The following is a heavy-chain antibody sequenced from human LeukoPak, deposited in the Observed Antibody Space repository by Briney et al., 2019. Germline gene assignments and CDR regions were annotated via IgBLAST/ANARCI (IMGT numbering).Heavy chain of an antibody. Sequence: GASVTVSCKASGGTFSSYAISWVRQAPGQGLEWMGGIIPIFGTANYAQKFQGRVTITTDESTSTAYMELSSLRSEDTAVYYCARGEMATQDFDYWGQGTLVTVSS. J-gene: IGHJ4*02. CDR2: IIPIFGTA. CDR1: GGTFSSYA. V-gene: IGHV1-69*05. CDR3: ARGEMATQDFDY. D-gene: IGHD5-24*01.